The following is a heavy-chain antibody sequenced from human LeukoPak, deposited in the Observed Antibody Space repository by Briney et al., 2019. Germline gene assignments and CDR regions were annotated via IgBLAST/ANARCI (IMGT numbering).Heavy chain of an antibody. CDR1: GGFFSGYY. Sequence: SETLSLTCAVYGGFFSGYYWSWIRQPPGKGREWIGEINHSGSTNYNPSIKSRVTISVDTSKNQFSLKLSSVTAADTAVYYCARLPRRAATPYYYYYMDVWGKGTTVTVSS. D-gene: IGHD2-15*01. CDR2: INHSGST. J-gene: IGHJ6*03. V-gene: IGHV4-34*01. CDR3: ARLPRRAATPYYYYYMDV.